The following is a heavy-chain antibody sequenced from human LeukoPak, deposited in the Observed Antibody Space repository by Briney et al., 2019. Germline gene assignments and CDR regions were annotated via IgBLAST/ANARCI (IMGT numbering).Heavy chain of an antibody. CDR2: IKQDGSES. D-gene: IGHD4-17*01. V-gene: IGHV3-7*03. J-gene: IGHJ6*02. Sequence: GGSLRLSCAASGFTFNTYGMNWVRQAPGKGLEWVANIKQDGSESYYVDSVKGRFTISRDNAKNSLYLQMNSLRAEDTAVFYCARHPHDDYHNPFGVWGQGTTVTVSS. CDR3: ARHPHDDYHNPFGV. CDR1: GFTFNTYG.